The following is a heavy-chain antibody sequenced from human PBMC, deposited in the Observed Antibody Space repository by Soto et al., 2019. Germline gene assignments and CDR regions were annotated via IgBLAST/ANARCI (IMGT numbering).Heavy chain of an antibody. CDR3: ARAPGGMDV. V-gene: IGHV3-30-3*01. Sequence: LRLSCAASGFTFSSYAMHWVRQAPGKGLEWVAVISYDGSNKYYADSVKGRFTISRDNSKNTLYLQMNSLRAEDTAVYYCARAPGGMDVWGQGTTVTVSS. J-gene: IGHJ6*02. CDR2: ISYDGSNK. CDR1: GFTFSSYA.